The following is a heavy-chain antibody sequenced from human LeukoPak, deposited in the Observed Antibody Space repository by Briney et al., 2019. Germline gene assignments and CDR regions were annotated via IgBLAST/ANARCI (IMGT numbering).Heavy chain of an antibody. CDR3: ARGVDYYGV. V-gene: IGHV4-34*01. Sequence: SETLSLTCAVYGGSFSGYSWNWIRQPPVKGLEWIGEINHSGGTNYNPSLKSRVTISVDTSKKQFSLKLSSVTAADTAVYYCARGVDYYGVGGQGPLVTVPS. CDR2: INHSGGT. CDR1: GGSFSGYS. D-gene: IGHD3-10*01. J-gene: IGHJ4*02.